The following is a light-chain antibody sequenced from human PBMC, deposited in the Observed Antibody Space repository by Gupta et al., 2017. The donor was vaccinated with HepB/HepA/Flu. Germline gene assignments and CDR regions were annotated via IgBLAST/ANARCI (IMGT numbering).Light chain of an antibody. V-gene: IGLV2-18*02. J-gene: IGLJ1*01. CDR2: EVN. Sequence: QSVLTQPPSVSGSPGQSVTISCTGTSGDVGSYNRVSWYQQPPGTAPKLMIYEVNHRPSGVPDRFSGSKSGYTASLTISGLQADDEAEYYCSSYTNSNTYVFGTGTKVTVL. CDR1: SGDVGSYNR. CDR3: SSYTNSNTYV.